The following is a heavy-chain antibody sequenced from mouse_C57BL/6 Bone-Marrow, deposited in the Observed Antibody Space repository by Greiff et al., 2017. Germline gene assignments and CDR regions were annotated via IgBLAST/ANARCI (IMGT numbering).Heavy chain of an antibody. CDR2: IDPENGDT. CDR3: TTGGSIYAMDY. CDR1: GFNIKDDY. D-gene: IGHD1-1*01. Sequence: VQLQQSGAELVRPGASVKLSCTASGFNIKDDYMHWVKQRPEQGLEWIGWIDPENGDTEYASKFQGKATITADTYSNTAYLQLSSLTSEDTAVYYCTTGGSIYAMDYWGQGTSVTVSS. V-gene: IGHV14-4*01. J-gene: IGHJ4*01.